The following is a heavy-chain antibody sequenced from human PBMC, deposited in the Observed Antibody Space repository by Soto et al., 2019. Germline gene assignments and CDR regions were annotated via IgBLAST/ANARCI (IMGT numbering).Heavy chain of an antibody. D-gene: IGHD4-17*01. V-gene: IGHV4-31*03. Sequence: SETLSLTCTVSGGSISSGGYYWSWIRQHPGKGLEWIGYIYYSGSTYYNPSLKSRVTISVDTSKNQFSLKLSSVTAADTAVYYCARESPLRCLDYWGQGTLVTVSS. J-gene: IGHJ4*02. CDR2: IYYSGST. CDR3: ARESPLRCLDY. CDR1: GGSISSGGYY.